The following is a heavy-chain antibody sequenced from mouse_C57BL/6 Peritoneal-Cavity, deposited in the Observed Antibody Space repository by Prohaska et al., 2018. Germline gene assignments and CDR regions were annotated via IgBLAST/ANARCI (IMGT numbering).Heavy chain of an antibody. CDR3: TGGGSWFAY. V-gene: IGHV6-3*01. Sequence: EVKLEASGGGLVQPGGSMKLSCVASGFTFSNYWMHWVRQSPEKGLEWVAQIRLKSDNYATKYSESGKGRFTITRDDSKSSVYLQMNNLRAEDTGIYYCTGGGSWFAYWGQGTLVTVSA. J-gene: IGHJ3*01. CDR1: GFTFSNYW. CDR2: IRLKSDNYAT.